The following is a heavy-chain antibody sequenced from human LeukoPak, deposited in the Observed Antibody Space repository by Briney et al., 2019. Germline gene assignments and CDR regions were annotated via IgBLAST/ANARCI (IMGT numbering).Heavy chain of an antibody. Sequence: SETLSLTCTVSGGSISSYYWSWIRQPPGKGLEWIGYIYYSGSTNYNPSLKSRVTISVDTFKNQFSLKLSSVTAADTAVYYCARAPRYSSGWYGGLDAFDIWGQGTMVTVSS. V-gene: IGHV4-59*12. CDR3: ARAPRYSSGWYGGLDAFDI. CDR2: IYYSGST. J-gene: IGHJ3*02. CDR1: GGSISSYY. D-gene: IGHD6-19*01.